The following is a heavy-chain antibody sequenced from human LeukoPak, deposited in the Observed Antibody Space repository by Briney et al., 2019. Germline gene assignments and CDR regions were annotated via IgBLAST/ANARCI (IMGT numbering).Heavy chain of an antibody. V-gene: IGHV1-69*13. CDR3: AKASSGYYDDAFDI. Sequence: SVKVSCKASGGTFSSYAISWVRQAPGQGLEWMGGIIPIFGTANYAQKFQGRVTITADESTSTAYMELSSLRSEDTAVYYCAKASSGYYDDAFDISGQGTMVTVSS. D-gene: IGHD3-22*01. CDR2: IIPIFGTA. CDR1: GGTFSSYA. J-gene: IGHJ3*02.